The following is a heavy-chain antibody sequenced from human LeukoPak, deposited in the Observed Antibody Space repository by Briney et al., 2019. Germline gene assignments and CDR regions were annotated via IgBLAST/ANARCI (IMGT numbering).Heavy chain of an antibody. CDR1: GFTLDQHA. J-gene: IGHJ4*02. CDR3: AKEGAVGY. Sequence: GGSLRLSCAVSGFTLDQHALSWVRQAPGKGLEWVSAISGSGGSTYYADSVKGRFTISRDNSKNTLYLQMNSLRAEDTAVYYCAKEGAVGYWGQGTLVTVSS. D-gene: IGHD2-2*01. CDR2: ISGSGGST. V-gene: IGHV3-23*01.